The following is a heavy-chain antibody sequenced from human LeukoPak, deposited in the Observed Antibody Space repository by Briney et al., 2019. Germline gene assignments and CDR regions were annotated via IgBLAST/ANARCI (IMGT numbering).Heavy chain of an antibody. J-gene: IGHJ4*02. D-gene: IGHD1-26*01. V-gene: IGHV4-59*08. CDR3: ARQPWNMGAYYFDY. CDR2: IYYSGST. Sequence: SETLSLTCTVSGGSISSYYWSWIRQPAGNGLEWIGYIYYSGSTKYNPSLRSRVTVSVDTSKNQFSLKLSSVTAADTAVYYCARQPWNMGAYYFDYWGQGILVTVSS. CDR1: GGSISSYY.